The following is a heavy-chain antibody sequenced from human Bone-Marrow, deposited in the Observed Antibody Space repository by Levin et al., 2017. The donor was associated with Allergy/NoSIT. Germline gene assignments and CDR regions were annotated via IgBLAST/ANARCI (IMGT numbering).Heavy chain of an antibody. CDR3: AGLCGGDCDNVHYYGMDV. V-gene: IGHV4-59*03. CDR2: VYYTGRS. Sequence: SETLSLTCTVSGGSISGYYWSWIRQSPGKGLEWLGYVYYTGRSDYNPSLKSRVTISVDTSKNQFFLMLSSVTAADTAVYYCAGLCGGDCDNVHYYGMDVWGQGTMVTVSS. J-gene: IGHJ6*02. CDR1: GGSISGYY. D-gene: IGHD2-21*02.